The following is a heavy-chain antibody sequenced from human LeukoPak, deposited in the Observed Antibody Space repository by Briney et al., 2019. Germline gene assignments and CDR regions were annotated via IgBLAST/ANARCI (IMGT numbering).Heavy chain of an antibody. CDR3: ARDPDYGTKRFDF. CDR1: GGTFSSYA. J-gene: IGHJ4*02. Sequence: ASVKVSCKASGGTFSSYAISWVRQAPGQGLEWMGGIIPIFGTANYAQKFQGRVTITTDESTSTAYMELSSLRSEDTAVYYCARDPDYGTKRFDFWGQGAMVTVSS. CDR2: IIPIFGTA. D-gene: IGHD4-17*01. V-gene: IGHV1-69*05.